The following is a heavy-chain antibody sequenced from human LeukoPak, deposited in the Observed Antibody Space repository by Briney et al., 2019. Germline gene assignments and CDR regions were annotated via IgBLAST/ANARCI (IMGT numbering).Heavy chain of an antibody. V-gene: IGHV3-9*01. CDR3: AKDVYAVGEYYFDY. Sequence: QTGGSLRLSCAASGFTFDDYAMHWVRQAPGKGLEWVSGISWNSGSIGYADSVKGRFTISRDNAKNSLYLQMNSLRAEDTALYYCAKDVYAVGEYYFDYWGQGTLVTVSS. CDR1: GFTFDDYA. J-gene: IGHJ4*02. CDR2: ISWNSGSI. D-gene: IGHD3-10*01.